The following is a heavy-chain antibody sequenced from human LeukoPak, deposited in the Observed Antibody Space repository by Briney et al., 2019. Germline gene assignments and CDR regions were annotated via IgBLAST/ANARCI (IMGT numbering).Heavy chain of an antibody. CDR2: IYYSGST. J-gene: IGHJ5*02. D-gene: IGHD2-2*01. Sequence: SETLSLTCTVSGGSISSSSYYWGWIRQPPGKGLEWIGSIYYSGSTYYNPSLKSRVTISVDTSKNQFSLKLSSVTAADTAVYYCAREIGSYCSSTSCPLYDPWGQGTLVTVSS. CDR3: AREIGSYCSSTSCPLYDP. V-gene: IGHV4-39*02. CDR1: GGSISSSSYY.